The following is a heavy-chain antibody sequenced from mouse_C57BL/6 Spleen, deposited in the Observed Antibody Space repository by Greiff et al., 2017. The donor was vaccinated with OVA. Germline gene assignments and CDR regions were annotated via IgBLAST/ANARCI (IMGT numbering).Heavy chain of an antibody. CDR2: IDPETGGT. V-gene: IGHV1-15*01. CDR1: GYTFTDYE. J-gene: IGHJ1*03. CDR3: TRKTIVTRDWYFDV. Sequence: VQLQESGAELVRPGASVTLSCKASGYTFTDYEMHWVKQTPVHGLEWIGAIDPETGGTAYNQKFKGKAILTADKSSSTAYMELRSLTSEDAAVYYCTRKTIVTRDWYFDVWGTGTTVTVSS. D-gene: IGHD2-5*01.